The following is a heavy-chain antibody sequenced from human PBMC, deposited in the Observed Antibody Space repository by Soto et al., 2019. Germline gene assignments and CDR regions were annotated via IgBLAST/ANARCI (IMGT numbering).Heavy chain of an antibody. V-gene: IGHV4-31*03. CDR1: GGSISSGGYY. Sequence: QVQLQESGPGLVKPSQTLSLTCTVSGGSISSGGYYWSWIRQHPGKGLEWIGYIYYSGSTYYNPSLKSRVTISVDTSKNQFSLKLSSVTAADTAVYYCARDQVRDILTGYPYAPAGMDVWGQGTTVTVSS. D-gene: IGHD3-9*01. CDR2: IYYSGST. CDR3: ARDQVRDILTGYPYAPAGMDV. J-gene: IGHJ6*02.